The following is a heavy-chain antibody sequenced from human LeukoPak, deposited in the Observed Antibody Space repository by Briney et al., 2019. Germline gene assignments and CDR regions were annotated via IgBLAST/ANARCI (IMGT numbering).Heavy chain of an antibody. J-gene: IGHJ4*02. Sequence: GGSLRLSCAATGFTFSSDAMSWVRQAPGKGLEWVSGIDESGGSIYYADSVKGRFTISRDNSKNTLDLQMNSLRAEDTAVYYCARQSGGYYLVPYHGYYFDYWGQGTLVTVSS. CDR1: GFTFSSDA. V-gene: IGHV3-23*01. D-gene: IGHD1-26*01. CDR3: ARQSGGYYLVPYHGYYFDY. CDR2: IDESGGSI.